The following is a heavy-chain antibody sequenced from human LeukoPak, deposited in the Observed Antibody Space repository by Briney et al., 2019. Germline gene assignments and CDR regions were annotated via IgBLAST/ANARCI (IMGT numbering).Heavy chain of an antibody. CDR2: ISSSSSYI. CDR1: GFTFSSYS. CDR3: ARLGYCSSTSCAGMDV. V-gene: IGHV3-21*01. Sequence: GGSLRLSCAASGFTFSSYSMNWVRQAPGKGLEWVSSISSSSSYIYYADSVKGRFTISRDNAKNSLYLQMNSLRAEDTAVYYCARLGYCSSTSCAGMDVWGQGTTVTVSS. J-gene: IGHJ6*02. D-gene: IGHD2-2*01.